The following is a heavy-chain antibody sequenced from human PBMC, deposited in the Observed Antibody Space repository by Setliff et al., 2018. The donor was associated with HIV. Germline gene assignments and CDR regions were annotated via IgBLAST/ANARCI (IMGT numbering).Heavy chain of an antibody. Sequence: SETLSLTCTVSGGSVSNYYWTWIRQSAGKGLGWIGHINTGGSTKYNPSLKSRLTMSVDTSENQFSLRLSSVTAADTAVYFWARGGTVSADFDSWGQGTLVTVSS. CDR1: GGSVSNYY. D-gene: IGHD6-19*01. J-gene: IGHJ4*02. CDR2: INTGGST. V-gene: IGHV4-4*07. CDR3: ARGGTVSADFDS.